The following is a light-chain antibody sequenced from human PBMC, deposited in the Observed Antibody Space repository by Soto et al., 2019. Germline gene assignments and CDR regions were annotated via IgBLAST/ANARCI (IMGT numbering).Light chain of an antibody. CDR2: AAS. Sequence: DIQMTQSPSSLSASVGDRVTITCRASQSISSYLNWYQQKPGKAPKLLIYAASRLQSGVPSRFSGSGSGTDFTLTISSLQAEDFATYYCQQSYSTPPFTFGPGTKVDIK. J-gene: IGKJ3*01. V-gene: IGKV1-39*01. CDR3: QQSYSTPPFT. CDR1: QSISSY.